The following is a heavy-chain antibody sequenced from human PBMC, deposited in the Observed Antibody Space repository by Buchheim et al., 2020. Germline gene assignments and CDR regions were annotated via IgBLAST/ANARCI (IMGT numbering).Heavy chain of an antibody. Sequence: EVQLVESGGGLVQPGGSLRLSCAASGFTFSSYVMHWVRQVPGKGLEWVSRLSHDGVNPSYADSVKGRFTISRDNAKNTLYLQINSLLAEDTALYYCGSDFNWDILDHWGQETL. D-gene: IGHD1/OR15-1a*01. CDR2: LSHDGVNP. J-gene: IGHJ4*02. V-gene: IGHV3-74*01. CDR1: GFTFSSYV. CDR3: GSDFNWDILDH.